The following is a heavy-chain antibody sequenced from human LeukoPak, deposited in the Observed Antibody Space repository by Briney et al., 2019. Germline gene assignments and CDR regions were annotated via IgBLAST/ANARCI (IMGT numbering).Heavy chain of an antibody. CDR3: AKEGRSLQTY. D-gene: IGHD5-24*01. CDR1: GFMFSSNW. Sequence: QTGGSLRLSCAASGFMFSSNWMSWVRLPPGKGLEWVANIKEDGTETYYVDSVKGRFTISRDNAKNSLYLQMNSLRVEDTAVYYCAKEGRSLQTYWGQGTLVTVSS. CDR2: IKEDGTET. V-gene: IGHV3-7*03. J-gene: IGHJ4*02.